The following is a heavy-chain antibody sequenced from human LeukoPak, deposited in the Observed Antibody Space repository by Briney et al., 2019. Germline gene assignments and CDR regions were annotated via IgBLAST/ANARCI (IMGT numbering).Heavy chain of an antibody. J-gene: IGHJ5*02. CDR1: GYTFTGYY. V-gene: IGHV1-2*02. CDR2: INPNSGGT. D-gene: IGHD4-23*01. Sequence: ASVSVSCKASGYTFTGYYMHWGRQAPGQGLEWMGWINPNSGGTNYAQKFQGRVTMTRDTSISTAYMELSRLRSDDTAVYYCAREDYGGNWVHWFDPWGQGTLVTVSS. CDR3: AREDYGGNWVHWFDP.